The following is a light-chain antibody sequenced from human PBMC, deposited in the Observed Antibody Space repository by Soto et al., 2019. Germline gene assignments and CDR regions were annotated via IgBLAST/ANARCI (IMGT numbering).Light chain of an antibody. V-gene: IGKV3-20*01. Sequence: ENVLTHAPGTLSLSPWESATLPCRASQSVCNNYLSWYQHKPGQAPRLLIYAASSRATGIPDRISGGGSGTDFTLTISRLEPEDFAVYYCQHCSTSPWTFGQGTKVDIK. CDR1: QSVCNNY. CDR2: AAS. J-gene: IGKJ1*01. CDR3: QHCSTSPWT.